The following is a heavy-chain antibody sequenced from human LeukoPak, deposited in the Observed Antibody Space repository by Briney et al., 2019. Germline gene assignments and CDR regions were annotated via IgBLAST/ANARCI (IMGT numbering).Heavy chain of an antibody. J-gene: IGHJ4*02. D-gene: IGHD2-8*02. CDR1: GFTFSSYG. Sequence: GGSLRLSCAASGFTFSSYGMHWVRQAPGKGLEWVAFIRYDGSNKYYADSVKGRFTISRDNSKNTLYLQMNSLRTEDTAVYYCVRDSTGWKPLDYWGQGILVTVSS. V-gene: IGHV3-30*02. CDR3: VRDSTGWKPLDY. CDR2: IRYDGSNK.